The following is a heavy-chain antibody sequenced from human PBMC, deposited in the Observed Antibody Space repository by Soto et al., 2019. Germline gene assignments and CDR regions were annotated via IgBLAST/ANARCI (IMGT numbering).Heavy chain of an antibody. Sequence: ASVKVSCKASGGTFSSYAISWVRQAPGQGLEWMGGIIPIFGTANYAQKFQGRVTITADESTSTAYMELSSLRSEDTAVYYCARDSDYDSSGPYYYYGMDAWGQGTTVTVSS. CDR3: ARDSDYDSSGPYYYYGMDA. V-gene: IGHV1-69*13. D-gene: IGHD3-22*01. CDR1: GGTFSSYA. J-gene: IGHJ6*02. CDR2: IIPIFGTA.